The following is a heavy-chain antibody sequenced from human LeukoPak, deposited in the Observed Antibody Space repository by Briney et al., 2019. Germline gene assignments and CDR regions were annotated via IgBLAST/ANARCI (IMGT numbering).Heavy chain of an antibody. D-gene: IGHD1-26*01. J-gene: IGHJ4*02. V-gene: IGHV4-39*01. CDR2: IYYSGST. CDR1: GGSISSSSYY. CDR3: ASEIVGAIDY. Sequence: SETLSLTCTVSGGSISSSSYYWGWIRQPPGKWLEWIGSIYYSGSTYYNPSLKSRVTISVDTSKNQFSLKLSSVTAADTAVYYCASEIVGAIDYWGQGTLVTVSS.